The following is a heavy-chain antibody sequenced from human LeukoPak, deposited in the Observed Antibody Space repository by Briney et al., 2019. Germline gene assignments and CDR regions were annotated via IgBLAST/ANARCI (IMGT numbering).Heavy chain of an antibody. J-gene: IGHJ5*02. CDR2: INTNTGNP. Sequence: ASVKVSCKASGYTFTSYGISWVRQAPGQGLEWMGWINTNTGNPTYAQGFTGRFVFSLDTSVSTAYLQISSLKAEDTAVYYCARARYYYDSSGYQNLNWFDPWGQGTLVAVSS. CDR1: GYTFTSYG. V-gene: IGHV7-4-1*02. D-gene: IGHD3-22*01. CDR3: ARARYYYDSSGYQNLNWFDP.